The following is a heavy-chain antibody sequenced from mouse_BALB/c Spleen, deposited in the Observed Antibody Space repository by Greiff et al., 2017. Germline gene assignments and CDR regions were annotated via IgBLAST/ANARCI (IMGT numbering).Heavy chain of an antibody. CDR3: ARDGNWFAY. Sequence: EVKLMESGPGLVKPSQSLSLTCSVTGYSITSGYYWNWIRQFPGNKLEWMGYISYDGSNNYNPSLKNRISITRDTSKNQFFLKLNSVTTEDTATYYCARDGNWFAYWGQGTLVTVSA. J-gene: IGHJ3*01. V-gene: IGHV3-6*02. CDR1: GYSITSGYY. D-gene: IGHD2-1*01. CDR2: ISYDGSN.